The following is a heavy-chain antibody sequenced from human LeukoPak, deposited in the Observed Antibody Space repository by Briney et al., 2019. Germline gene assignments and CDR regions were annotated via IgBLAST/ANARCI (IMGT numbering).Heavy chain of an antibody. V-gene: IGHV3-21*01. Sequence: GGSLRLSCAASGFTFSSYAMSWVRQAPGKGLEWVSSISSDSTYIYYGDSVKGRFTISRDNAKNSLYLLMNSLRAEDTAVYYCATTIDGYNVGAAFDIWGQGTVVIVSS. CDR1: GFTFSSYA. CDR3: ATTIDGYNVGAAFDI. D-gene: IGHD5-24*01. CDR2: ISSDSTYI. J-gene: IGHJ3*02.